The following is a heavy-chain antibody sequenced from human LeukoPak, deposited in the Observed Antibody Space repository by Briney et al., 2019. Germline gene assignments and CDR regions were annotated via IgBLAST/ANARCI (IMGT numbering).Heavy chain of an antibody. V-gene: IGHV3-21*01. D-gene: IGHD5-18*01. Sequence: ETLSLTCAVYGGSFSGYYWSWIRQAPGKGLEWVSSISSSSSYIYYADSVKGRFTISRDNAKNSLYLQMNSLRAEDTAVYYCARDERVGYSYGDYWGQGTLVTVSS. J-gene: IGHJ4*02. CDR1: GGSFSGYY. CDR2: ISSSSSYI. CDR3: ARDERVGYSYGDY.